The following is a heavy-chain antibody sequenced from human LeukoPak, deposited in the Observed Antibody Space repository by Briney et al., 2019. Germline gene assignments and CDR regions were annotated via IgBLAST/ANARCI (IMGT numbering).Heavy chain of an antibody. V-gene: IGHV4-39*02. J-gene: IGHJ6*04. Sequence: PSETLSLTCTVSGGSISSGSYYWGWIRQPPGKGLEWIGSIYYSGSTYYTTSLKSRVTISVDTSKNQFSLKLSSVTAADTAVYYCARDRERDSSSWFNSPQDVWGKGTTVTVSS. D-gene: IGHD6-13*01. CDR3: ARDRERDSSSWFNSPQDV. CDR1: GGSISSGSYY. CDR2: IYYSGST.